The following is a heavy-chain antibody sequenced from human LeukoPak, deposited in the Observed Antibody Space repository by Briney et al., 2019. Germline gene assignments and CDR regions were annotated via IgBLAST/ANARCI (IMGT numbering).Heavy chain of an antibody. CDR1: GFTVSSNY. J-gene: IGHJ4*02. D-gene: IGHD4-17*01. CDR2: IYSGGST. Sequence: GGSLRLSCAASGFTVSSNYMSWVRQAPGKGLEWVSVIYSGGSTYYADSVKGRFTISRDNSKNTLYLQMNSLRAEDTAVYYCVKVTGDYGLYYFDCWGQGTLVTVSS. CDR3: VKVTGDYGLYYFDC. V-gene: IGHV3-53*01.